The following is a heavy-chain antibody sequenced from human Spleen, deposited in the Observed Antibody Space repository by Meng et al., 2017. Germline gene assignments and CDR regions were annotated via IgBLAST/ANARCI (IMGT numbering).Heavy chain of an antibody. CDR1: GFTFSSYA. CDR3: AKDPGYYDSSGYYSKSGFDY. V-gene: IGHV3-23*01. D-gene: IGHD3-22*01. J-gene: IGHJ4*02. CDR2: ISGSGGST. Sequence: GESLKISCAASGFTFSSYAMSWVRQAPGKGLEWVSAISGSGGSTYYADSAKGRFTISRDNSKNTLYLQMNSLRAEDTAVYDCAKDPGYYDSSGYYSKSGFDYWGQGTLVTVSS.